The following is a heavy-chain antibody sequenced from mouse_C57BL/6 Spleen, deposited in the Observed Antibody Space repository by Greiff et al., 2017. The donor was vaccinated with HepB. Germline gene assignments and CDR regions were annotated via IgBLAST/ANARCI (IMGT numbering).Heavy chain of an antibody. Sequence: QVQLQQPGAELVKPGASVKLSCKASGYTFTSYWMHWVKQRPGQGLEWIGMIHPNSGSTNYNEKFKSKATLTVDKSSSTAYMQLSSLTSEDSAVDYCAREGDGYYKEDYAMDYWGQGTSVTVSS. J-gene: IGHJ4*01. V-gene: IGHV1-64*01. CDR3: AREGDGYYKEDYAMDY. D-gene: IGHD2-3*01. CDR2: IHPNSGST. CDR1: GYTFTSYW.